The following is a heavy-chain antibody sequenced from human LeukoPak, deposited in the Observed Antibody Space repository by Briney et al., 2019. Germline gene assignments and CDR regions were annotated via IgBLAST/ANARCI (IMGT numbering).Heavy chain of an antibody. CDR1: GYTFTSYY. CDR2: INPSGGST. J-gene: IGHJ6*03. D-gene: IGHD5-24*01. Sequence: ASVKVSCKASGYTFTSYYMHWVRQASGQGLEWMGIINPSGGSTSYAQKFQGRVTMTRDTSTSTVCMELSSLRSEDTAVYYCAREFVEMATNLYYMDVWGKGTTVTVSS. V-gene: IGHV1-46*01. CDR3: AREFVEMATNLYYMDV.